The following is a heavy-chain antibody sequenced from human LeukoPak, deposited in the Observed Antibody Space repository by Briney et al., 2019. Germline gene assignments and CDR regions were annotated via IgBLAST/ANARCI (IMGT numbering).Heavy chain of an antibody. J-gene: IGHJ6*02. V-gene: IGHV3-48*04. D-gene: IGHD5-24*01. Sequence: PGGSLRLSCAASGFTFSSYSMNWVRQAPGKGLEWVSYISSSSSTIYYADSVKGRFTISRDNAKNSLYLQMNSLRAEDTAVYYCARDWAALDDGGPDYGLDVWGQGTTVTVSS. CDR3: ARDWAALDDGGPDYGLDV. CDR1: GFTFSSYS. CDR2: ISSSSSTI.